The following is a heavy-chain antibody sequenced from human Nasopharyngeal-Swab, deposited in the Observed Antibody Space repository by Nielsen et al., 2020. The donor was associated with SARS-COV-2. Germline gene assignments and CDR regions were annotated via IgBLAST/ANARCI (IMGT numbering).Heavy chain of an antibody. D-gene: IGHD3-22*01. V-gene: IGHV7-4-1*02. CDR1: GYTFTNYG. Sequence: ASVKVSCKASGYTFTNYGMNWVRQAPGQGPEWMGWINTNNGNPTYAQGFTGRFVFSLDTSVSTAYLQISSLKAEDTAVYYCARDPLYGSGYYYDYWGQGTLVTVSS. CDR2: INTNNGNP. CDR3: ARDPLYGSGYYYDY. J-gene: IGHJ4*02.